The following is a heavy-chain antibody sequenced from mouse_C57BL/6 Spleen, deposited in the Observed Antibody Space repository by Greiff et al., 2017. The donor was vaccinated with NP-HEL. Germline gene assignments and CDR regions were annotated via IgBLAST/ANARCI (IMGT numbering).Heavy chain of an antibody. Sequence: EVQGVESGGGLVQPGGSMKLSCVASGFTFSNYWMNWVRQSPEKGLEWVAQIRLKSDNYATHYAESVKGRFTISRDDSKSSVYLQMNNLRAEDTGIYYCRGTTVVATRYFDVWGTGTTVTVSS. J-gene: IGHJ1*03. D-gene: IGHD1-1*01. V-gene: IGHV6-3*01. CDR1: GFTFSNYW. CDR3: RGTTVVATRYFDV. CDR2: IRLKSDNYAT.